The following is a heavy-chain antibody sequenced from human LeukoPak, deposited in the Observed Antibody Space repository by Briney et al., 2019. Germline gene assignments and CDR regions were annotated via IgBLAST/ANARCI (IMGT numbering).Heavy chain of an antibody. CDR3: AKGNTMYTAHYLDY. D-gene: IGHD3-10*02. CDR1: GFTFSSYA. V-gene: IGHV3-23*01. CDR2: ISGSGGST. J-gene: IGHJ4*02. Sequence: GGSLRLSCAASGFTFSSYAMNWVRQAPGKGLEWVSTISGSGGSTHFADSVKGRFTISRDNSKNTLYLQMNSLRAEDTAIYYCAKGNTMYTAHYLDYWGQGTLVTVSS.